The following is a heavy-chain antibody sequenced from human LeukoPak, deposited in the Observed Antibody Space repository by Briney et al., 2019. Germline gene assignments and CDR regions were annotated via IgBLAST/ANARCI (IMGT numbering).Heavy chain of an antibody. CDR2: IRSKADSYAT. CDR3: ARGRVFLDY. CDR1: GFTFSGSA. D-gene: IGHD3-3*01. V-gene: IGHV3-73*01. Sequence: GGSLRLSCAASGFTFSGSAMHWVRQASGKGLEWVGRIRSKADSYATAYAASVKGRFTISRDDSKNTAYLQMNSLKTEDTAVYYCARGRVFLDYWGQGTLVTVSS. J-gene: IGHJ4*02.